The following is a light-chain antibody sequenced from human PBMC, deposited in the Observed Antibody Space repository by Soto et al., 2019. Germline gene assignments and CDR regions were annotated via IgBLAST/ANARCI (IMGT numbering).Light chain of an antibody. J-gene: IGKJ2*01. CDR1: QDISYY. CDR3: QQTYRIPYT. Sequence: DIQMTQSPSSLSASVGDRVTITCQASQDISYYLNWYQQKPGTPPKLLMYAASNLQSGVPSRFSGRGSGTDFTLTISSLQPEDFASYYCQQTYRIPYTFGQGTKVEI. CDR2: AAS. V-gene: IGKV1-39*01.